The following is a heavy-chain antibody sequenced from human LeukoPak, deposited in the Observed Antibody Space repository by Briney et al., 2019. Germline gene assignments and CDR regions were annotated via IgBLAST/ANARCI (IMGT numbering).Heavy chain of an antibody. CDR1: GGSISSDDYY. CDR3: ARVVVASNMDV. J-gene: IGHJ6*02. CDR2: IYYSGST. V-gene: IGHV4-30-4*01. D-gene: IGHD2-21*01. Sequence: PSETPSLTCTVSGGSISSDDYYWSWIRQPPGKGLEWIGYIYYSGSTYYNPSLKSRVTISLDTSEKQFSLKVNSVTAADTAVYYCARVVVASNMDVWGQGTTVTVSS.